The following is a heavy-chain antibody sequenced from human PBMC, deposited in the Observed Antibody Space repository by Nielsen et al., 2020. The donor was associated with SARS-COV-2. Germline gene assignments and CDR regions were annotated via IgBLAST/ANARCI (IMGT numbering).Heavy chain of an antibody. CDR3: TKGAQLGDY. D-gene: IGHD6-13*01. J-gene: IGHJ4*02. CDR1: GFTISRYG. CDR2: ISYDGSVQ. V-gene: IGHV3-30*18. Sequence: GSLRLSCEASGFTISRYGMHWVRQAPGKGLEWVTFISYDGSVQYYADSVKGRFTISTDISKNTLYLQMNSLRAEDTAVYYCTKGAQLGDYWGQGTLVTVSS.